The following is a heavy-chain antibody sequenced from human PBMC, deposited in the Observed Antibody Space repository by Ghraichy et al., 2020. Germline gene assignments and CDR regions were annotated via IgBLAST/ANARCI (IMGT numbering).Heavy chain of an antibody. Sequence: SETLSLTCTVSGGSISSYYWSWIRQPPGKGLEWIGYIYYSGSTNYNPSLKSRVTISVDTSKNQFSLKLSSVTAADTAVYYCARQVKYSYGYLDYWGQGTLVTVSS. CDR2: IYYSGST. J-gene: IGHJ4*02. CDR3: ARQVKYSYGYLDY. V-gene: IGHV4-59*08. D-gene: IGHD5-18*01. CDR1: GGSISSYY.